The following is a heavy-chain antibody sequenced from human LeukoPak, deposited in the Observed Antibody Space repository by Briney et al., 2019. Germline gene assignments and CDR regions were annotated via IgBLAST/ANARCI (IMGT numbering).Heavy chain of an antibody. CDR2: INPNSGGT. V-gene: IGHV1-2*02. Sequence: ASVKVSCKASGYTFTGYFMHWERQAPGQGLEWMGWINPNSGGTHYPQKFQGRVTMTRDTSISTAYIELSRLSSDDTAVYYCAKVMAGTVAFDIWGQGTMVTVSP. D-gene: IGHD6-19*01. J-gene: IGHJ3*02. CDR3: AKVMAGTVAFDI. CDR1: GYTFTGYF.